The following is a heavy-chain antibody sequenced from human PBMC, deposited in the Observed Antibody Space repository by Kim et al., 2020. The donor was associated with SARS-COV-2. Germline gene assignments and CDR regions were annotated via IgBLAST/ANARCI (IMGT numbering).Heavy chain of an antibody. D-gene: IGHD3-10*01. CDR1: GGSISNSNYY. V-gene: IGHV4-39*01. Sequence: SETLSLTCTVSGGSISNSNYYWGWIRQPPGKGLEWIGSLYYSGSLYYNPSLRSRVTISVDTSKNQFSLMLNSVTAADTAVYYCARFLYGSGKAWFDPWGQGTQVTVSS. CDR3: ARFLYGSGKAWFDP. J-gene: IGHJ5*02. CDR2: LYYSGSL.